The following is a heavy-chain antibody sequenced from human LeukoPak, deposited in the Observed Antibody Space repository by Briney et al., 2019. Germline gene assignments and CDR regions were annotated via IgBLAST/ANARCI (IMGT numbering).Heavy chain of an antibody. CDR3: AKVADEQWRIYYYYGMDV. CDR1: GFTFSIHA. J-gene: IGHJ6*02. V-gene: IGHV3-23*01. CDR2: ISGTGGNT. D-gene: IGHD6-19*01. Sequence: GGSLRLSCAASGFTFSIHAMSWGRQAPGKGLEWGSTISGTGGNTHYADSVKGRFTISRDNSKNTLYLQMNSLRAEDTAVYYCAKVADEQWRIYYYYGMDVWGQGTTVTVSS.